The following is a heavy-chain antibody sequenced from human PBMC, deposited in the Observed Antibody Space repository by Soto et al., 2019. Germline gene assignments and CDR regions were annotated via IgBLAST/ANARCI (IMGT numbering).Heavy chain of an antibody. J-gene: IGHJ6*02. Sequence: QMQLVQSGPEVKKPGTSVKVSCKASGFTFTSSAMQWVRQARGQRLEWIGWIVVGSGNTNYAQKFQERVTITRDMSTSTASMELSRLRAEVTVVYYCAAGPGEWFGELALSGMDVWGQGTTVTVSS. V-gene: IGHV1-58*02. CDR3: AAGPGEWFGELALSGMDV. CDR2: IVVGSGNT. CDR1: GFTFTSSA. D-gene: IGHD3-10*01.